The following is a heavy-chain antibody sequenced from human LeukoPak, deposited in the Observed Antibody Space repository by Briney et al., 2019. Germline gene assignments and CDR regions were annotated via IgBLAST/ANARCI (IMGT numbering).Heavy chain of an antibody. Sequence: PGGSLRLSCAASGFTFSSYGMHWVRQAPGKGLEWVAFIRYDGSNKYYADSVKGRFTTSRDNSKNTLYLQMNSLRAEDTAVYYCAKDRIAAPWWFDPWGQGTLVTVSS. CDR3: AKDRIAAPWWFDP. J-gene: IGHJ5*02. V-gene: IGHV3-30*02. D-gene: IGHD6-13*01. CDR2: IRYDGSNK. CDR1: GFTFSSYG.